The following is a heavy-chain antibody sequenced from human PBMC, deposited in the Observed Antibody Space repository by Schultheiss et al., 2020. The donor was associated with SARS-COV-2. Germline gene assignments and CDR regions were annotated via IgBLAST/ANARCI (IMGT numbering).Heavy chain of an antibody. CDR1: GYTFTSYY. J-gene: IGHJ6*04. CDR3: ARDQSTTVTLNYYYYGMDV. D-gene: IGHD4-17*01. CDR2: INPSGGST. Sequence: ASVKVSCKASGYTFTSYYMHWVRQAPGQGLEWMGIINPSGGSTSYAQKFQGRVTMTRDTSTSTVYMELSSLRSEDTAVYYCARDQSTTVTLNYYYYGMDVWGEVATVNVSS. V-gene: IGHV1-46*01.